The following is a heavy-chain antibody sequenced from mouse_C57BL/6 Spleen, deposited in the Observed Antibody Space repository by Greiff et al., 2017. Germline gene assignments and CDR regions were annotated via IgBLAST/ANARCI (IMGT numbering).Heavy chain of an antibody. CDR3: ARIWDGYYGVDY. CDR1: GFSLSTFGMG. Sequence: QVTLKESGPGILQPSQTLSLTCSFSGFSLSTFGMGLGWIRQPSGKGLEWLAHIWWDDDKYYNPALKSRLTISKDTAKNQVFLKIANVDTADTATYYCARIWDGYYGVDYWGQGTTLTVSS. V-gene: IGHV8-8*01. J-gene: IGHJ2*01. D-gene: IGHD2-3*01. CDR2: IWWDDDK.